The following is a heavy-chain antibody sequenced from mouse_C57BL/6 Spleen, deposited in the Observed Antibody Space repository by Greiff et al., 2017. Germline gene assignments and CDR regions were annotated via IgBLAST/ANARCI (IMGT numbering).Heavy chain of an antibody. Sequence: QVQLKQSGAELVRPGASVTLSCKASGYTFTDYEMHWVKQTPVHGLEWIGAIDPETGGTAYNQKFKGKAILTADKSSSTAYMELRSLTSEDSAVYYCTSTVVPHFDYWGQGTTLTVSS. CDR2: IDPETGGT. CDR1: GYTFTDYE. J-gene: IGHJ2*01. V-gene: IGHV1-15*01. CDR3: TSTVVPHFDY. D-gene: IGHD1-1*01.